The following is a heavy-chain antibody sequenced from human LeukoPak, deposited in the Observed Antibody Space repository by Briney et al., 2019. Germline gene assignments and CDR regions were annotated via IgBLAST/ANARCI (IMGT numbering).Heavy chain of an antibody. D-gene: IGHD1-26*01. Sequence: GGSLRLSCAASGFTFSSYNMNWVRQTPGKGLEWVSSITRGSIYTFYADSVKGRFTISRDNAKNSLSLQMNSLRAEDTAVYYCARDPYNGSYGDDYYYYMDVWGKGTTVTISS. CDR2: ITRGSIYT. V-gene: IGHV3-21*01. J-gene: IGHJ6*03. CDR3: ARDPYNGSYGDDYYYYMDV. CDR1: GFTFSSYN.